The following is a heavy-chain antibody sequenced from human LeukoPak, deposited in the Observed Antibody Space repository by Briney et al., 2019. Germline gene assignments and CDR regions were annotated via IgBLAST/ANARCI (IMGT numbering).Heavy chain of an antibody. V-gene: IGHV1-18*01. CDR3: ARDLPYSSSDRTPFDY. CDR1: GYTFTSYG. J-gene: IGHJ4*02. Sequence: ASVKVSCKASGYTFTSYGITWVRQAPGQGPEWMGWISAYNGNTNYAQKFQGRVTMTTDTSTSTAYMDLRSLRSDDTAVYYCARDLPYSSSDRTPFDYWGQGTLVTVSS. D-gene: IGHD6-6*01. CDR2: ISAYNGNT.